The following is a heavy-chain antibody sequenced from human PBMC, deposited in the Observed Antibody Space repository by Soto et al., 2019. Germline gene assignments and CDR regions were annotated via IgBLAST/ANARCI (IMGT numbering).Heavy chain of an antibody. CDR1: GYTFTSYY. CDR3: ARDLRDLNYYGMDV. J-gene: IGHJ6*02. CDR2: INPSGGST. D-gene: IGHD5-12*01. Sequence: ASEKVSCKACGYTFTSYYMHWVRQAPGQGLEWMGIINPSGGSTSYAQKFQGRATMTRDTSTSTVYMELSSLRSEDTAVYYCARDLRDLNYYGMDVWGQGTTVTVSS. V-gene: IGHV1-46*01.